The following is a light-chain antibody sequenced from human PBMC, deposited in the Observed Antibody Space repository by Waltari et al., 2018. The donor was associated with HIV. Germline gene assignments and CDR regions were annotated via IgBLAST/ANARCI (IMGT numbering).Light chain of an antibody. Sequence: QSVLTQPPSASGTPGQRVTISCSGSTPTNGSSNDNWYQQCSRAAPKLLIYADAQRPSGVPDRFSGSKSGTSASLVISGLQSEDEADYYCSTWDDRLNGVVFGGGTRLTVV. CDR1: TPTNGSSN. V-gene: IGLV1-44*01. J-gene: IGLJ2*01. CDR3: STWDDRLNGVV. CDR2: ADA.